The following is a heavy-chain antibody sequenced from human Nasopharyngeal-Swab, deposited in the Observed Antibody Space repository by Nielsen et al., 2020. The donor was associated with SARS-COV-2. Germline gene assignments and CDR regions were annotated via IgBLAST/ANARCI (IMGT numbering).Heavy chain of an antibody. V-gene: IGHV3-7*01. D-gene: IGHD2-15*01. Sequence: GGSLRLSCASSGFIFSNYWMTWVRQAPGKGLELLANIMKDGGTKQYVDSVKGRFTISRDNAENSVSLQMNNVRAEDTAVYFCARNFDYSRFDYWGRGTLVTVSS. CDR1: GFIFSNYW. J-gene: IGHJ4*02. CDR2: IMKDGGTK. CDR3: ARNFDYSRFDY.